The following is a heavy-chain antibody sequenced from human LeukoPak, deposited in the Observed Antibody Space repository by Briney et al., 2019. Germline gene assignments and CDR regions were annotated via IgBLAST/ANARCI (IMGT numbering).Heavy chain of an antibody. CDR2: IAYDGSRA. CDR1: GFTFGGYG. Sequence: GGSLRLSCAGSGFTFGGYGMHWFRQTPGKGLEWVAVIAYDGSRAFYADSVKGRFTISRDNSKNTMSLQMDDLRAEDTAVYYCTRYNNDHFDYWGQGTLVTVSS. V-gene: IGHV3-33*01. D-gene: IGHD1-14*01. J-gene: IGHJ4*02. CDR3: TRYNNDHFDY.